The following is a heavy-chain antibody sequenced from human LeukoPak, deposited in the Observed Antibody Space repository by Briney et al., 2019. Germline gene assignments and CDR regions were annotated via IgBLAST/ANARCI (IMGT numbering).Heavy chain of an antibody. V-gene: IGHV4-38-2*02. CDR2: IYNTGKT. J-gene: IGHJ4*02. D-gene: IGHD3-22*01. CDR1: GYSISSGFY. CDR3: ASDEEIKWFYY. Sequence: SETLSLTCRVSGYSISSGFYWGWIRQPPGQGLEWIGTIYNTGKTYYNPSLNSRVTISIDTSKNRFSLRLNSVTAADTAVYYCASDEEIKWFYYWGQGTLVTVSS.